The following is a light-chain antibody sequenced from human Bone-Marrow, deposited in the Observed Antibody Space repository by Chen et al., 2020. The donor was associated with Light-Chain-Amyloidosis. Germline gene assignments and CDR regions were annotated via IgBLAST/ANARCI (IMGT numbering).Light chain of an antibody. CDR1: SSNIGINY. V-gene: IGLV1-47*01. Sequence: QSVLTQPPSASGTPGQRVTISCSGASSNIGINYVSWYQHFPGAAPTLLIHRNNQRPSGVPARFSACKSGTSAFLAISGVRSEDEADYYCAAWDGSLSGYVFGTGTKVIVL. CDR3: AAWDGSLSGYV. J-gene: IGLJ1*01. CDR2: RNN.